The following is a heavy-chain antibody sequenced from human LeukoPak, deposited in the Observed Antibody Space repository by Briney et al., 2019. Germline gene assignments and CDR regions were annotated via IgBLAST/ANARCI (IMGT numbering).Heavy chain of an antibody. CDR1: GFTLSSYG. CDR2: IWYDGSNK. Sequence: GRSLRLSCAASGFTLSSYGMHWVRQAPGKGLEWVAVIWYDGSNKYYADSVKGRFTISRDKTKNTLYLQMNSLRAEGTAVYYCAKSAYYDASGYYREYYFDCWGQGTLVTVSS. CDR3: AKSAYYDASGYYREYYFDC. V-gene: IGHV3-33*03. D-gene: IGHD3-22*01. J-gene: IGHJ4*02.